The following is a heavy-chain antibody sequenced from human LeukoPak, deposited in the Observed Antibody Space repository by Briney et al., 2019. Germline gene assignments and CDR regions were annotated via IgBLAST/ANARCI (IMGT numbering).Heavy chain of an antibody. CDR3: AKGKRRYFDWLSHYYFDY. CDR1: GFTFDDYG. V-gene: IGHV3-20*04. CDR2: INWNGGRT. D-gene: IGHD3-9*01. Sequence: GGSLRLSCAASGFTFDDYGMSWVRQAPGKGLEWVFGINWNGGRTGYADSVKGRFTISRDNAKNSLYLQMNSLRAEDTALYYCAKGKRRYFDWLSHYYFDYWGQGTLVTVSS. J-gene: IGHJ4*02.